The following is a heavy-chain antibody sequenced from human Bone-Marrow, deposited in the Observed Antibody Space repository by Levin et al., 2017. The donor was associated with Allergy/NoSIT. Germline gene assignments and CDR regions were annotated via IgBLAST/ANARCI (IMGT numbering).Heavy chain of an antibody. D-gene: IGHD3-22*01. V-gene: IGHV3-23*01. Sequence: GGSLRLSCAASGFTFFRYAMSWVRQAPGKGLEYVSTVSGSGANTYYADSVKGRFAISRDNSKNTFYLQLNSLRAEDTAVYYCAKGSRSMIVVPQLFDYWGQGALVTVSS. CDR1: GFTFFRYA. CDR2: VSGSGANT. CDR3: AKGSRSMIVVPQLFDY. J-gene: IGHJ4*02.